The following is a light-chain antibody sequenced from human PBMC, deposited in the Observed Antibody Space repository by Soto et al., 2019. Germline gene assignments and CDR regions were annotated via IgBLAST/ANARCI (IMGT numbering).Light chain of an antibody. CDR2: YAS. J-gene: IGKJ4*01. CDR1: QTVSRY. CDR3: QQRSTWPLFT. V-gene: IGKV3-11*01. Sequence: VLTQSPATLFLSPGERATLSCRASQTVSRYLAWYQQKPGQAPRLLIYYASNRATGIPARFSGSWTGTDYSLTIISLEPEDFADYYCQQRSTWPLFTFGGGTKVEI.